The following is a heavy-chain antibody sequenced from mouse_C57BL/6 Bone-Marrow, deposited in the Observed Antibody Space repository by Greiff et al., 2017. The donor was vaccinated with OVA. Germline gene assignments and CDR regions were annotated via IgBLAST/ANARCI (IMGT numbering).Heavy chain of an antibody. V-gene: IGHV1-64*01. CDR2: IHPNSGST. CDR1: GYTFTSYW. Sequence: VQLQQPGAELVKPGASVKLSCKASGYTFTSYWMHWVKQRPGQGLEWIGMIHPNSGSTNYNEKFKSKATLTVDKSSSTAYMQLSSLTSEDSAVYYGARPPSSYYAMDYWGQGTSVTVSS. J-gene: IGHJ4*01. CDR3: ARPPSSYYAMDY.